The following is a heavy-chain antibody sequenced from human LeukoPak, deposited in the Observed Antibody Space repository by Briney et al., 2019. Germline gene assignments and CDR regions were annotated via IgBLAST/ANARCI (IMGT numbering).Heavy chain of an antibody. D-gene: IGHD2-2*01. CDR1: GFTFSSYS. V-gene: IGHV3-48*01. Sequence: PGGSXRLSCAASGFTFSSYSMNWVRQAPGKGLEWVSYISSSSSTIYYADSVKGRFTSSRDNTKKSVYMQMNSLRAEDTAVYYCATARYCSSTSCYDYWGQGTLVTVSS. CDR2: ISSSSSTI. CDR3: ATARYCSSTSCYDY. J-gene: IGHJ4*02.